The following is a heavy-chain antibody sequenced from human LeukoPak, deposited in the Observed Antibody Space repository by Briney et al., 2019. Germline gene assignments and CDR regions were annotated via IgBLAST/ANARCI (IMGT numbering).Heavy chain of an antibody. CDR2: INAGNGNT. J-gene: IGHJ6*02. CDR3: ASDLTVPTASDYYSYYGMDV. Sequence: ASVRVSCKASGYTFRRYTIYWVRQAPGQRLEWMGWINAGNGNTKYSQKFQDRVTITRDTSAITAYMELSSLRSEDTAVYYCASDLTVPTASDYYSYYGMDVWGQGTTVTVSS. D-gene: IGHD2-2*01. CDR1: GYTFRRYT. V-gene: IGHV1-3*01.